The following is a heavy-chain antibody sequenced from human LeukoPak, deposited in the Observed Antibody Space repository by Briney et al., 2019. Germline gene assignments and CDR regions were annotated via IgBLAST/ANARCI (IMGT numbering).Heavy chain of an antibody. J-gene: IGHJ4*02. Sequence: GGSLSLSCAASGFIISSYSMNWVRQAPGKGLEWVSYISSSSSTIYYADSVKGRFTISRDNAKNSLYLQMNSLRAEDTAVYYCATYYYDSSGYKLLDYWGQGTLVTVSS. CDR3: ATYYYDSSGYKLLDY. CDR1: GFIISSYS. CDR2: ISSSSSTI. V-gene: IGHV3-48*04. D-gene: IGHD3-22*01.